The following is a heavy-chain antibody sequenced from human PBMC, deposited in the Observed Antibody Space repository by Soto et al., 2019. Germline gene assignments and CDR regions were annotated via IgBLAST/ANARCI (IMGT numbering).Heavy chain of an antibody. J-gene: IGHJ4*02. V-gene: IGHV3-48*01. D-gene: IGHD2-2*01. CDR2: ISSSSSTI. Sequence: GGSLRLSCAASGFTFSSYSMNWVRQAPGKGLEWVSYISSSSSTIYYADSVKGRFTISRDNAKNSLYLQMNSLRAEDTAVYYCARDHLLRRYCSSTSCYLYFDYWGQGTLVTVSS. CDR1: GFTFSSYS. CDR3: ARDHLLRRYCSSTSCYLYFDY.